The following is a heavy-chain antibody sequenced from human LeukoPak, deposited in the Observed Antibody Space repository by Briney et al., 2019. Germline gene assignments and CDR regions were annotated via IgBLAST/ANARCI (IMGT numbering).Heavy chain of an antibody. CDR1: GFTFNNYP. CDR2: ISGSGGST. CDR3: AKDDDDGDHVVVDH. D-gene: IGHD4-17*01. Sequence: GGSLRLSCAASGFTFNNYPMSWVRQAPGKGLEWVSVISGSGGSTYYADSVKGRFTISRDNSKNTLYLQMNSLRAEDTAVYYCAKDDDDGDHVVVDHWGQGTLVTVSS. V-gene: IGHV3-23*01. J-gene: IGHJ4*02.